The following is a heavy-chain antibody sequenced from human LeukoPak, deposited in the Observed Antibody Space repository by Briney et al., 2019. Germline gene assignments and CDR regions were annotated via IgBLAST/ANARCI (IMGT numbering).Heavy chain of an antibody. D-gene: IGHD3-10*01. CDR3: VNDYYGSGSSPAPNFDY. V-gene: IGHV3-64D*06. CDR1: GFTFSSYA. Sequence: GGSPRLSCSASGFTFSSYAMHWVRQAPGKGLEYVSAISSNGGSTYYADSVKGRFTISRDNSKNTLYLQMSSLRAEDTAVYYCVNDYYGSGSSPAPNFDYWGQGTLVTVSS. CDR2: ISSNGGST. J-gene: IGHJ4*02.